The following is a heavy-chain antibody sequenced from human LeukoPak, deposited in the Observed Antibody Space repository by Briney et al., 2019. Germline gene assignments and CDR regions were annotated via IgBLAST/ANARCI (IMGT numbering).Heavy chain of an antibody. CDR2: INQDGSNK. D-gene: IGHD2-15*01. J-gene: IGHJ4*02. CDR3: ARVPVVVVPAGFDY. V-gene: IGHV3-7*04. Sequence: PGGSLRLSCAASGFTFSSYWMSWVRQAPGKGLEWVANINQDGSNKYYVDSVKGRFTISGDNAKNSLYLQMNSLRADDTAVYYCARVPVVVVPAGFDYWGQGTLVTVSS. CDR1: GFTFSSYW.